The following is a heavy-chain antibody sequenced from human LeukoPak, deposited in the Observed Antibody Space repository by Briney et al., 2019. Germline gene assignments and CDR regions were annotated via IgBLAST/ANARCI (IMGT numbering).Heavy chain of an antibody. CDR3: AREGGWFDP. V-gene: IGHV1-2*02. Sequence: ASVKVSCKASGFSFTGFFTGYYMHWVRQAPGQGLEWLGWINTHSGRTDYAQNFQGRVTMTRDTSISTAYMELSSLISDDTAVYYCAREGGWFDPWGQGTLVTVSS. CDR1: GFSFTGFFTGYY. J-gene: IGHJ5*02. D-gene: IGHD3-16*01. CDR2: INTHSGRT.